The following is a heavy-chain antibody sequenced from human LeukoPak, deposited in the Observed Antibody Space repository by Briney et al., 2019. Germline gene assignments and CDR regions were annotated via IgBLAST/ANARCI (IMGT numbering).Heavy chain of an antibody. CDR2: IDYEGGTT. V-gene: IGHV3-74*01. Sequence: SGGSLRLSCAASGFTFSSHWMHWVRQVPGKGLVWVSRIDYEGGTTDYADSVEGRFTISRDNARNTLYLQMNSLRAEDTAIYYCARNNWGIDYWGLGTLVTVSS. D-gene: IGHD1/OR15-1a*01. CDR1: GFTFSSHW. J-gene: IGHJ4*01. CDR3: ARNNWGIDY.